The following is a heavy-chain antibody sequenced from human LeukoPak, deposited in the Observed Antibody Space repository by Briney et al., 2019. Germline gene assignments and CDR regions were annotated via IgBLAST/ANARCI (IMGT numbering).Heavy chain of an antibody. J-gene: IGHJ5*02. D-gene: IGHD6-13*01. CDR2: ISGSGGST. V-gene: IGHV3-23*01. CDR3: AKDGSLAAAGTKDWFDP. Sequence: GGSLRLSCAASEFTFSSYAMSWVRQAPGQGLEWVSAISGSGGSTYYADSVKGRFTISRDNSKNTLYLQMNSLRAEDTAVYYCAKDGSLAAAGTKDWFDPWGQGTLVTVSS. CDR1: EFTFSSYA.